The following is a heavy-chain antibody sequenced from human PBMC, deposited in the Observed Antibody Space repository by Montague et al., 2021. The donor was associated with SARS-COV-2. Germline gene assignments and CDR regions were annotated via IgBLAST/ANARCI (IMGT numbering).Heavy chain of an antibody. CDR2: FDHRGST. J-gene: IGHJ4*02. CDR1: GGSTRTYF. Sequence: SETLSLTCAGQGGSTRTYFWTWHGWTPGKVPAWIAEFDHRGSTNYNPSLKSRVTISVDTSKNQFSLKLRSVTAADTAVYFWAGGGIAARRHYFDYWGQGTLVTVSS. V-gene: IGHV4-34*01. CDR3: AGGGIAARRHYFDY. D-gene: IGHD6-6*01.